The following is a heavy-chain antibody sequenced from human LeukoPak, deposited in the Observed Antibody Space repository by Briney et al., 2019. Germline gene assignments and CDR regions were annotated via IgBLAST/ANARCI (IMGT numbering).Heavy chain of an antibody. J-gene: IGHJ4*02. Sequence: SETLSLTCTVSGGSISSGDYYWIRIRQPPGKGLEWLGYIYYSGSAYYDASLQRRVTISVDPSKNQFSLKLSSVTAADTAVYYCARDRGNYFFDYWGQGTLVSVSS. V-gene: IGHV4-30-4*08. CDR3: ARDRGNYFFDY. D-gene: IGHD1-26*01. CDR1: GGSISSGDYY. CDR2: IYYSGSA.